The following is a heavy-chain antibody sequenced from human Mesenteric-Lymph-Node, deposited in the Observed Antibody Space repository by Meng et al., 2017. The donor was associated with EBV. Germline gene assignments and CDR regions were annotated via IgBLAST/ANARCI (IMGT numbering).Heavy chain of an antibody. CDR2: INNYNGNT. D-gene: IGHD6-6*01. CDR3: ARSYSTSSHFDY. CDR1: GYTFLTYL. J-gene: IGHJ4*02. Sequence: QVQLVQSGPEVQKPGXSVKVSCKTSGYTFLTYLITWVRQAPGQRLEWMGWINNYNGNTNYAQAVQGRVTMTTDTSTDTAYMELRSLTSDDTAVYYCARSYSTSSHFDYWGQGTLVTVSS. V-gene: IGHV1-18*01.